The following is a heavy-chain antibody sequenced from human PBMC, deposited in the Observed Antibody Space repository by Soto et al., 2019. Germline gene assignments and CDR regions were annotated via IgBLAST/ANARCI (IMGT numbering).Heavy chain of an antibody. CDR2: IYYSGST. D-gene: IGHD4-4*01. J-gene: IGHJ5*02. Sequence: SETLSLTCTVSGGSISSGDYYWSWIRQPPGKGLEWIGYIYYSGSTYYNPSLKSRVTISVDTSKNQFSLKLSSVTAADPAVYYCARVGLTVEMAKIRPSWFDTWGQGSLVTISS. CDR1: GGSISSGDYY. V-gene: IGHV4-30-4*02. CDR3: ARVGLTVEMAKIRPSWFDT.